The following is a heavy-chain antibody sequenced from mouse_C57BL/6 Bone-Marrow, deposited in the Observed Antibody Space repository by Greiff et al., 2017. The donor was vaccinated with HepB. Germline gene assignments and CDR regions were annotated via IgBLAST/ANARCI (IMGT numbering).Heavy chain of an antibody. Sequence: VQLQQSGAELVRPGASVKLSCTASGFNIKDDYMHWVKQRPEQGLEWIGWIDPENGDTEYASKFQGKATITADTSSTTAYLQLSSLTSEDTAVYYCTTGYYGSSYDYAMDYWGQGTSVTVSS. J-gene: IGHJ4*01. CDR1: GFNIKDDY. CDR2: IDPENGDT. CDR3: TTGYYGSSYDYAMDY. D-gene: IGHD1-1*01. V-gene: IGHV14-4*01.